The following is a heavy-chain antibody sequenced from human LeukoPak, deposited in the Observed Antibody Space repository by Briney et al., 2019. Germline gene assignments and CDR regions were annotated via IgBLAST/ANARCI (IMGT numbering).Heavy chain of an antibody. CDR2: ISSSSSYI. J-gene: IGHJ4*02. Sequence: PGGSLRLSCAASGFTFSSYSMNWVRQAPGKGLEWVSSISSSSSYIYYADSVKGRFTISRENAKNSLYLQMNSLRAEATAVYYCARGVPVYSSSFDYWGQGTLVTVSS. D-gene: IGHD6-6*01. V-gene: IGHV3-21*01. CDR1: GFTFSSYS. CDR3: ARGVPVYSSSFDY.